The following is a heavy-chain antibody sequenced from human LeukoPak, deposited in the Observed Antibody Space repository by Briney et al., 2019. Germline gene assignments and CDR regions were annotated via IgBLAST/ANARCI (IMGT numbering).Heavy chain of an antibody. J-gene: IGHJ6*02. V-gene: IGHV4-34*01. D-gene: IGHD2-15*01. CDR3: ASHCSGATCHYNMAV. Sequence: PSETLSLTCAVSGGSFSGYYWSWIRQSPGKGLEWIGQIHHSGITTYNPSLKSRVTISIDTSKNELSLKVTSVTAADTALYYCASHCSGATCHYNMAVWGQGTTVTVSS. CDR1: GGSFSGYY. CDR2: IHHSGIT.